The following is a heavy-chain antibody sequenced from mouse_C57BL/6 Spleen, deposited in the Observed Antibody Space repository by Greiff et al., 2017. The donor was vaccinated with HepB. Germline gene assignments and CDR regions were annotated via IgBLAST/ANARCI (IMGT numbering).Heavy chain of an antibody. CDR1: GFTFSDYG. V-gene: IGHV5-17*01. CDR2: ISSGSSTI. J-gene: IGHJ4*01. Sequence: EVKLVESGGGLVKPGGSLKLSCAASGFTFSDYGMHWVRQAPEKGLEWVAYISSGSSTIYYADTVKGRFTISRDNAKNTLFLQMTSLRSEDTAMYYCAREYYGYYYAMDYWGQGTSVTVSS. D-gene: IGHD1-1*01. CDR3: AREYYGYYYAMDY.